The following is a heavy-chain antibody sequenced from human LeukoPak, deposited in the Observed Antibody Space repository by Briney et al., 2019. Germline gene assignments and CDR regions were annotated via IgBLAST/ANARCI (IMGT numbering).Heavy chain of an antibody. V-gene: IGHV1-8*01. Sequence: GASVKVSCKASGYTFTSYDINWVRQATGQGLEWMGWMNPNSGNTGYAQKFQGRVTMTRNTSISTAYMELSSLRSEDTAVYYCAREMITFGGVIGNWFDPWGQGTLVTVSS. CDR3: AREMITFGGVIGNWFDP. CDR1: GYTFTSYD. CDR2: MNPNSGNT. J-gene: IGHJ5*02. D-gene: IGHD3-16*02.